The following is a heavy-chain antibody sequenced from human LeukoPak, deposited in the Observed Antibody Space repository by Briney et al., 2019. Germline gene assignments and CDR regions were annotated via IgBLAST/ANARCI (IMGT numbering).Heavy chain of an antibody. J-gene: IGHJ6*02. D-gene: IGHD3-22*01. CDR3: ARVGDSSDYYVHYGMDV. CDR2: IFYSGST. V-gene: IGHV4-30-4*01. CDR1: GGSLSSDDYY. Sequence: SETLSLTCTVSGGSLSSDDYYWSWIRQPPGKGLEWIGYIFYSGSTFYNPSLKNRVTISIDTSKNQFSLRLSSVTAADTAVYYCARVGDSSDYYVHYGMDVWGQGTTVTVSS.